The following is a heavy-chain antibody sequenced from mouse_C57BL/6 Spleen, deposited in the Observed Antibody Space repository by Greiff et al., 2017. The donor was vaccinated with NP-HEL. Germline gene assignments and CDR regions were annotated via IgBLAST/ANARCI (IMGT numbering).Heavy chain of an antibody. CDR3: ARAPHYYGSSYAMDY. CDR2: ISDGGSYT. V-gene: IGHV5-4*01. CDR1: GFTFSSYA. J-gene: IGHJ4*01. D-gene: IGHD1-1*01. Sequence: VQLKQSGGGLVKPGGSLKLSCAASGFTFSSYAMSWVRQTPEKRLEWVATISDGGSYTYYPDNVKGRFTISRDNAKNNLYLQMSHLKSEDTAMYYCARAPHYYGSSYAMDYWGQGTSVTVSS.